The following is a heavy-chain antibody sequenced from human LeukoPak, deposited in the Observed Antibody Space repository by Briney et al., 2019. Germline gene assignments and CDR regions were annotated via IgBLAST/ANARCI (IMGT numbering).Heavy chain of an antibody. D-gene: IGHD4-23*01. J-gene: IGHJ3*02. CDR3: ARDSIGGNSGAFDI. Sequence: PGGSLRLSCAASGFTFSSYNMNWVRQAPGKGLEWVSHIGSNSNIIYYADSVMGRFTISRDNAKNSLCLQMNSLRDEDTAVYYCARDSIGGNSGAFDIWAKGQWSPSLQ. V-gene: IGHV3-48*02. CDR1: GFTFSSYN. CDR2: IGSNSNII.